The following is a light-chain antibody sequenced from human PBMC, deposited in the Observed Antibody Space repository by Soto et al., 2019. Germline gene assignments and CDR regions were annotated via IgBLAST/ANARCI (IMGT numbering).Light chain of an antibody. CDR3: SSHTSSSRYV. V-gene: IGLV2-14*01. CDR2: DVT. Sequence: QSALTQPASVSGSPGQSITISCTGSSSDVGGNHVSWYQQHPGKAPRLLIFDVTNRPSGISNRFSGSKSDNTASLTISWLQADDEADYYCSSHTSSSRYVFGTGTKLTVL. CDR1: SSDVGGNH. J-gene: IGLJ1*01.